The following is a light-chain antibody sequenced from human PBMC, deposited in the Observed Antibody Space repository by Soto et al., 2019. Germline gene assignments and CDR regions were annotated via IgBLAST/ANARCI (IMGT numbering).Light chain of an antibody. V-gene: IGLV2-8*01. J-gene: IGLJ3*02. CDR3: SSYSGSSDWV. CDR1: SSDVGGYNY. Sequence: QSALTQPPSASGSPGQSVAISCTGTSSDVGGYNYVSWYQHHPGKAPKLMTYEDSRRPAGVSDRFSGSKSGNTASLTVCGLQDEDEADYYCSSYSGSSDWVFGGGAKLTVL. CDR2: EDS.